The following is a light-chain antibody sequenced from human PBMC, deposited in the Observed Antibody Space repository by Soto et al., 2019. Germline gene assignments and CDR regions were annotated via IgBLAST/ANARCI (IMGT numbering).Light chain of an antibody. Sequence: DIQMTQSPSTLSASVGDRVTITCRASQTTSNWLAWYQQKPGKAPKLLIFDASNLESGVPSRFSGSRSGTEFTLTISSLQPDDFATYYCQQYNSESRTFGQGTKLEIK. CDR1: QTTSNW. CDR3: QQYNSESRT. CDR2: DAS. V-gene: IGKV1-5*01. J-gene: IGKJ2*01.